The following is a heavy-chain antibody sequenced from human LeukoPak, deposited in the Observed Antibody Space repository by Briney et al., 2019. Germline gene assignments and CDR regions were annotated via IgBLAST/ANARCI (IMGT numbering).Heavy chain of an antibody. D-gene: IGHD6-13*01. J-gene: IGHJ5*02. CDR1: GGSISSSNW. Sequence: SGTLSLTCAVPGGSISSSNWWSWVRQPPGKGLEWIGEIYHSGSTNYNPSLKSRVTISVDKSKNQFSLKLSSVTAADTAVYYCARVLDSSSWKEENWFDPWGQGTLVTVSS. CDR2: IYHSGST. CDR3: ARVLDSSSWKEENWFDP. V-gene: IGHV4-4*02.